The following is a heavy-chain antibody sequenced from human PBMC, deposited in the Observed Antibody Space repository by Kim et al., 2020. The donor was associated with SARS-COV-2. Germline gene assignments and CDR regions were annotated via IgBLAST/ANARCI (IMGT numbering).Heavy chain of an antibody. CDR3: ARGPGDGFNVFGY. CDR1: GGSFSGYY. CDR2: INHSGST. Sequence: SETLSLTCAVYGGSFSGYYWSWIRQPPGKGLEWIGEINHSGSTNYNPSLKSRVTISVDTSKNQFSLKLSSVTAADTAVYYCARGPGDGFNVFGYWGQGTL. V-gene: IGHV4-34*01. J-gene: IGHJ4*02. D-gene: IGHD1-1*01.